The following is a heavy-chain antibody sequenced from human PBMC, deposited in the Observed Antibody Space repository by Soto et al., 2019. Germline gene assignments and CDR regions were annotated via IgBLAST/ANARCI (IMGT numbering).Heavy chain of an antibody. CDR2: INWNGGST. D-gene: IGHD5-18*01. J-gene: IGHJ4*02. Sequence: GGSLRLSCAASGFTFDDHGMIWVRQAPGKGLEWVSGINWNGGSTGYADSVKGRFTISRDNSKNTLYLQMNSLRAEDTAVYYCARVNTYSYGDDAPDYWGQGTLVTVSS. CDR1: GFTFDDHG. CDR3: ARVNTYSYGDDAPDY. V-gene: IGHV3-20*04.